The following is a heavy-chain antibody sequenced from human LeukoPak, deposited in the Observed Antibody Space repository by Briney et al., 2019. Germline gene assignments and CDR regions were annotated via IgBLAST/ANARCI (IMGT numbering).Heavy chain of an antibody. Sequence: GGSLRLSCAASGFTFSSYWMSWVRQAPGKGLEWVSYISISSSTIYYADSVKGRFSISRGNAENSLYLQMKSLRAEDTAVYYCARDGYCSSTSCLDIWGQGTMVTVSS. CDR2: ISISSSTI. CDR3: ARDGYCSSTSCLDI. CDR1: GFTFSSYW. J-gene: IGHJ3*02. D-gene: IGHD2-2*03. V-gene: IGHV3-48*01.